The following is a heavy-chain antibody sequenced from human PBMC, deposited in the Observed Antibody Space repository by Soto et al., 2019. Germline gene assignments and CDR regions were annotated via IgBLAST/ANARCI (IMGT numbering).Heavy chain of an antibody. CDR1: GGTFSTYT. Sequence: QVPLVQSGAEVKQPGSSVKVSCKAAGGTFSTYTLIWVRQAPGQGLEWMGRIIPMLTVRNSAQKFQGRVTLTADKSTSTAFMELTSLRSDDTAVYYCSIGSWSAETFDVWGQGTMVTVSS. D-gene: IGHD2-2*01. V-gene: IGHV1-69*02. CDR3: SIGSWSAETFDV. J-gene: IGHJ3*01. CDR2: IIPMLTVR.